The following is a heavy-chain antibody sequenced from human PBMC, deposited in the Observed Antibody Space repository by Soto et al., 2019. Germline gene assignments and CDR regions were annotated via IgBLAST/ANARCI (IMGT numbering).Heavy chain of an antibody. CDR3: AKDPHTAIPYYYYYGMDV. Sequence: GGSLRLSCAASGFTFSSYGMHWVRQAPGKGLEWVAVISYDGSNKYYADSVKGRFTISRDNSKNTLYLQMNSPRAEDTAVYYCAKDPHTAIPYYYYYGMDVWGQGTTVTVS. J-gene: IGHJ6*02. V-gene: IGHV3-30*18. D-gene: IGHD2-2*02. CDR2: ISYDGSNK. CDR1: GFTFSSYG.